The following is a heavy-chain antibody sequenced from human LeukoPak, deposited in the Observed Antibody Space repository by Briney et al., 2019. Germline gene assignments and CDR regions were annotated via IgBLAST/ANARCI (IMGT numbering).Heavy chain of an antibody. D-gene: IGHD3-22*01. CDR1: GFTVSSNY. V-gene: IGHV3-53*01. CDR3: ARDQFYYDSSGSIL. Sequence: GGSLGLSCAASGFTVSSNYMSWVRQAPGKGLEWVSVIYSGGSTYYADSVKGRFTISRDNSKNTLYLQMNSLRAEDTAVYYCARDQFYYDSSGSILWGQGTLVTVSS. CDR2: IYSGGST. J-gene: IGHJ4*02.